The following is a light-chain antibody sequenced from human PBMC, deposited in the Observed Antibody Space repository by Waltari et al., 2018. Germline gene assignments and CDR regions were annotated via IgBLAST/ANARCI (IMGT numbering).Light chain of an antibody. J-gene: IGLJ2*01. CDR1: PNDVGGYNY. CDR2: EVN. Sequence: QSALTQPPSASGSPGQSVTISCTGTPNDVGGYNYVSWYQQHPGKAPKLMIYEVNKRPSGVPDRFSGSKSGNTASLTVSGLQAEDEADYYCSSYAGSNNLVVFGGGTKLTVL. V-gene: IGLV2-8*01. CDR3: SSYAGSNNLVV.